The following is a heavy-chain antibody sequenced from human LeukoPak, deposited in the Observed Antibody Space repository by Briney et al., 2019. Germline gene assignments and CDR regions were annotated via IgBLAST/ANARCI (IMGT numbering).Heavy chain of an antibody. D-gene: IGHD1-26*01. V-gene: IGHV4-59*08. Sequence: SETLSLICTVSGGSISGYDWSWIRQPPGRGLEWIGYIYYSGSTRYNSSLKSRVTISVDTSKNQFSLKLDSVTAADTAVFYCARHRLYSGSPKVLDAFDIWGQGTMVTVSS. CDR2: IYYSGST. CDR3: ARHRLYSGSPKVLDAFDI. J-gene: IGHJ3*02. CDR1: GGSISGYD.